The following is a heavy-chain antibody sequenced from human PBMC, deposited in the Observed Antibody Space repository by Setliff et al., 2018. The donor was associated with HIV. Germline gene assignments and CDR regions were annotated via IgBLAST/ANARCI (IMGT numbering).Heavy chain of an antibody. CDR2: IFYSGSP. CDR1: SGSITSSNYY. V-gene: IGHV4-39*07. D-gene: IGHD1-26*01. J-gene: IGHJ4*02. Sequence: SETLSLTCIVSSGSITSSNYYWGWIRQPPGKGLEWIGSIFYSGSPYYTPSLKSRVTISVDTSKNQFSLKLSSVTAADTAVYYCARDSRRTMMIVGFDYWGQGTLVTVSS. CDR3: ARDSRRTMMIVGFDY.